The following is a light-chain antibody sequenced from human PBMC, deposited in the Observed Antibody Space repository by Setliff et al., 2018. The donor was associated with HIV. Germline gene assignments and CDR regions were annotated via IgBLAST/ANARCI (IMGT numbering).Light chain of an antibody. Sequence: QSALTQPASVSGSPGQSITISCTGTSSDVDYYNFVSWYQQHPGKAPKLIISDVTKRPSGVSDRFSGSKSGHTASLTISGLQAEDEADYYCSSYTTSSTYVFGIGTKVT. J-gene: IGLJ1*01. CDR1: SSDVDYYNF. CDR3: SSYTTSSTYV. CDR2: DVT. V-gene: IGLV2-14*03.